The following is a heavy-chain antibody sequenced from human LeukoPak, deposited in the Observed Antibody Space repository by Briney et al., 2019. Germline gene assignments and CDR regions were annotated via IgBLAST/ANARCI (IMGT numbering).Heavy chain of an antibody. Sequence: GGPLRLSCGVSGFTLSSYSMNWVRQAPGKGLEWISYISPSTTIYYADSVKGRFTISRDNAQNSLYLLMNSLRAEDTAVYYCTRVFENAWGQGTLVTVSS. CDR1: GFTLSSYS. V-gene: IGHV3-48*01. D-gene: IGHD3-9*01. CDR3: TRVFENA. CDR2: ISPSTTI. J-gene: IGHJ5*02.